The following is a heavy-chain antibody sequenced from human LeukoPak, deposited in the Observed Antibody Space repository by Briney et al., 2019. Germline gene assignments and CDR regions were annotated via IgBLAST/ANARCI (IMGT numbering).Heavy chain of an antibody. D-gene: IGHD4-17*01. Sequence: GGSLRLSCEVSGITFNTYAMSWFRQAPGRGLNWVSGISGGGNTTYYTDSVKGRFAIYRDNSRNTLYLQMNSLRAEDTAVYFCAKGWATVPNDYWGQGTLATVSS. J-gene: IGHJ4*02. CDR2: ISGGGNTT. CDR3: AKGWATVPNDY. V-gene: IGHV3-23*01. CDR1: GITFNTYA.